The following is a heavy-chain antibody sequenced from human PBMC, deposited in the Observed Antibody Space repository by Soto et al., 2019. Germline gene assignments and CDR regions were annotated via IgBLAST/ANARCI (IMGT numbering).Heavy chain of an antibody. CDR2: IYHSGST. D-gene: IGHD4-17*01. CDR3: ASMTTVTKSLSLY. V-gene: IGHV4-4*02. Sequence: SETLSLTCAVSGGNISSSNWWSWVRQPPGKGLEWIGEIYHSGSTNYNPSLKSRVTISVDKSKNQFSLRLSSATAADTAVYYCASMTTVTKSLSLYWGQGTLVTVSS. J-gene: IGHJ4*02. CDR1: GGNISSSNW.